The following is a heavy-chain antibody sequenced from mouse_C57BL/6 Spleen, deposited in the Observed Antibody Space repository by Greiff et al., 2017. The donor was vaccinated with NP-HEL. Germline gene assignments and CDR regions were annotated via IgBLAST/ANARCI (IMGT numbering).Heavy chain of an antibody. Sequence: VQLQQSGPELVKPGASVKISCKASGYAFSSSWMNWVKQRPGKGLEWIGRIYPGDGDTKYNGKFKGKATLTADKSSSTAYMQLSSLTSEDSAVYFCARWPYDGYYWYFDVWGTGTTVTVSS. J-gene: IGHJ1*03. V-gene: IGHV1-82*01. CDR2: IYPGDGDT. D-gene: IGHD2-3*01. CDR3: ARWPYDGYYWYFDV. CDR1: GYAFSSSW.